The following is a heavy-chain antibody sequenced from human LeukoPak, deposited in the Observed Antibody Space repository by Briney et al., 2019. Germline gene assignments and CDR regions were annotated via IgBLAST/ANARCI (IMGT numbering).Heavy chain of an antibody. CDR2: ISGSGGST. V-gene: IGHV3-23*01. D-gene: IGHD2-21*01. Sequence: GGSLRLSCAASGFTFSSYAMSWVRQAPGKGLEWVSAISGSGGSTYYADSVKGRFTISRDNSKNTLYLQMNSLRAEDTAVYYCARVFDIVVVNDAFDIWGQGTMVTVSS. J-gene: IGHJ3*02. CDR3: ARVFDIVVVNDAFDI. CDR1: GFTFSSYA.